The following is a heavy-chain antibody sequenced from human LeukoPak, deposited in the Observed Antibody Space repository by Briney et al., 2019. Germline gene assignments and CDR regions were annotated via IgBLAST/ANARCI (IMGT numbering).Heavy chain of an antibody. Sequence: SVKVSCKAYGGTFSSYAISWVRQAPGQGLEWMGGIIPIFGTANYAQKFQGRVTITTDESTSTAYMELSSLRSEDTAVYYCARVLFTGELPLHPPDYWGQGTLVTVSS. J-gene: IGHJ4*02. CDR3: ARVLFTGELPLHPPDY. CDR2: IIPIFGTA. D-gene: IGHD1-26*01. V-gene: IGHV1-69*05. CDR1: GGTFSSYA.